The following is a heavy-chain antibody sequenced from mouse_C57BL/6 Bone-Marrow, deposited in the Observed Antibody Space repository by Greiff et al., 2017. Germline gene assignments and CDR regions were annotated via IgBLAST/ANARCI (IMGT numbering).Heavy chain of an antibody. Sequence: DVKLVESGGGLVKPGGSLKLSCAASGFTFSDYGMHWVRQAPEKGLEWVAYISSGSSTIYYADTVKGRFTISRDNAKNTLFLQMTSLRSEDTAMYYCARAPITTVVGYAMDYWGQGTSVTVSS. V-gene: IGHV5-17*01. CDR3: ARAPITTVVGYAMDY. CDR2: ISSGSSTI. CDR1: GFTFSDYG. D-gene: IGHD1-1*01. J-gene: IGHJ4*01.